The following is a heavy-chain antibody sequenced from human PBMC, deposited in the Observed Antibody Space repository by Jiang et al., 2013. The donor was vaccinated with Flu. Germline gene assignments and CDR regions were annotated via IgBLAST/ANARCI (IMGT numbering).Heavy chain of an antibody. CDR2: IKSKTSGETR. D-gene: IGHD3-3*01. CDR3: ATDDAAFGVGEIDH. J-gene: IGHJ4*02. CDR1: GFSFTYAW. Sequence: VQLVESRGGLVEPGGSLRLSCATSGFSFTYAWMTWVRQAPGKGLEWVGRIKSKTSGETRDYAAPVKGRFTISRDDSESTFFLQMNSLKPEDTGIYYCATDDAAFGVGEIDHWGQGTLVTVSS. V-gene: IGHV3-15*01.